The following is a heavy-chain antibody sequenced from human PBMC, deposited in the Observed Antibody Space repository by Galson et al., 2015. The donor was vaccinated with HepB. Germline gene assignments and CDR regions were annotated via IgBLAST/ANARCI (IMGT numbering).Heavy chain of an antibody. CDR3: ARDSRMGSFDI. CDR2: LFYSGTT. V-gene: IGHV4-59*11. J-gene: IGHJ3*02. Sequence: LSLTCTVSGDSIKNHQWGWIRQPPGKRLEWIGSLFYSGTTAYNPSLRSRVILSGDTSKNQFSLKVKSVTAADTAVYYCARDSRMGSFDIWGLGTLVTVSS. CDR1: GDSIKNHQ.